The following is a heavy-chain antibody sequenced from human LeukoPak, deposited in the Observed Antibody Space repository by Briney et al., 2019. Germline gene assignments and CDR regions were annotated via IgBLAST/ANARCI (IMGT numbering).Heavy chain of an antibody. Sequence: SETLSLTCAVYGGSFSGYYWSWIRQPPGKGLEWIGEINHSGSTNYKPSLKSRVTISVDTSKNQFSLKLSSVTAADTAVYYCATGSGLPGADYWGQGTLVTVSS. CDR3: ATGSGLPGADY. V-gene: IGHV4-34*01. J-gene: IGHJ4*02. CDR2: INHSGST. D-gene: IGHD3-10*01. CDR1: GGSFSGYY.